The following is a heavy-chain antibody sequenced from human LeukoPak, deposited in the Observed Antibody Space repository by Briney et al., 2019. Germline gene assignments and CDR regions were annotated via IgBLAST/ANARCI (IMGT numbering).Heavy chain of an antibody. CDR1: GHSISSGYY. D-gene: IGHD1-26*01. Sequence: PSETLSLTCSVSGHSISSGYYWGWIRQPPGKGLEWIGNIYNSGSADYNPSLKSRVTISVDTSKNQFSLKLSSVTAADTAVYYCARRRVDSGNHHFDYWGQGTLVTVSS. J-gene: IGHJ4*02. CDR3: ARRRVDSGNHHFDY. V-gene: IGHV4-38-2*01. CDR2: IYNSGSA.